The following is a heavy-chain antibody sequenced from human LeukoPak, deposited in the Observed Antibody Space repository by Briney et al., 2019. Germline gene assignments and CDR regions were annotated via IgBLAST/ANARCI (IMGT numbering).Heavy chain of an antibody. D-gene: IGHD1-14*01. CDR3: VRGDRYFFDY. CDR2: IGNTGRTI. V-gene: IGHV3-48*03. CDR1: GFRFSSYE. Sequence: GGSLRLSCSASGFRFSSYEMNWVRQAPGRGLEWVSYIGNTGRTIYYVDSVKGRFTVSRDNAKNSLYLQMNSLRAEDTAIYYCVRGDRYFFDYWGQGTLVTVSS. J-gene: IGHJ4*02.